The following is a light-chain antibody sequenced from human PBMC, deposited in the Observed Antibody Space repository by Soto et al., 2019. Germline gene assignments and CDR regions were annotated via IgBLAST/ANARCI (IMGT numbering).Light chain of an antibody. Sequence: QSVLTQPASVSASPRLSITISCTGTSSNVGTYDLVSWYQHHPDKAPKLIIYEGTKRPSGISSRFSGSKSGNTASLTISGLQAEDDADYYCCSFAVGAALVFGGGTQLTVL. CDR1: SSNVGTYDL. CDR2: EGT. CDR3: CSFAVGAALV. J-gene: IGLJ2*01. V-gene: IGLV2-23*01.